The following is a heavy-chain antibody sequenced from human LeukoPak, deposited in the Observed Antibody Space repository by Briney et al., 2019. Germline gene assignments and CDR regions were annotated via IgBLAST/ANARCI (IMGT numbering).Heavy chain of an antibody. J-gene: IGHJ6*03. CDR2: IYYSGDT. CDR1: GGSISSSSYY. V-gene: IGHV4-39*01. CDR3: ARHQWHYYYYMGV. D-gene: IGHD6-19*01. Sequence: SETLSLTCTVSGGSISSSSYYWGWIRQPPGKGLEWIGSIYYSGDTYYNPSLKSRRVTISVDTSRNQFSLRLSSVTAADTAVYYCARHQWHYYYYMGVWGKGSTVTVSS.